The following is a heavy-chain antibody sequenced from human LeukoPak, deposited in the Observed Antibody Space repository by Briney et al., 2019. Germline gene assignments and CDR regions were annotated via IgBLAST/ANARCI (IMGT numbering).Heavy chain of an antibody. J-gene: IGHJ5*02. CDR1: GFTFDDYG. V-gene: IGHV3-20*01. Sequence: GGSLRLSCAASGFTFDDYGMSWVRQAPGKGLEWVSGINWNGGSTGYADSVKGRFTISRDNAKNSLYLQMNSLRAEDTALYHCARGGGYGDPNWFGPWGQGTLVTVSS. CDR3: ARGGGYGDPNWFGP. D-gene: IGHD4-17*01. CDR2: INWNGGST.